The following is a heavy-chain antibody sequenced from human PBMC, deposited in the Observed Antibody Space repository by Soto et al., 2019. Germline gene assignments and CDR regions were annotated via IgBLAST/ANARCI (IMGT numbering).Heavy chain of an antibody. D-gene: IGHD6-25*01. CDR2: ISYDGSNK. V-gene: IGHV3-30-3*01. Sequence: QVQREESGGGVVQPGRSLRLSCAASGFTFSSYAMHWVRQAPGKGLEWVAVISYDGSNKYYADSVKGRFTISRDNSKNTLYLQMNSLRAEDTAVYYCASGYNTMDYWGQGTLVTVS. J-gene: IGHJ4*02. CDR1: GFTFSSYA. CDR3: ASGYNTMDY.